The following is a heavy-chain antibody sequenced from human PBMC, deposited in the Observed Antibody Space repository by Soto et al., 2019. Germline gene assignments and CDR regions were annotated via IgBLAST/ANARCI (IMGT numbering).Heavy chain of an antibody. CDR1: GGSINTYY. Sequence: SETLSLTCTISGGSINTYYWSWIRQPAGKGLEWIGRIYHSGYTNPNSSLKSRLTMSVDTSKNQFFLRLSSVTAADTAVYYCARVAGAKFDFWGQGILVTVPS. V-gene: IGHV4-4*07. CDR3: ARVAGAKFDF. J-gene: IGHJ4*02. D-gene: IGHD6-19*01. CDR2: IYHSGYT.